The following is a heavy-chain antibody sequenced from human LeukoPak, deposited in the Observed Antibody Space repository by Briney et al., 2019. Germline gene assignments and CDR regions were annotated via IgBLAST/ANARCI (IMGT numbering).Heavy chain of an antibody. D-gene: IGHD6-19*01. V-gene: IGHV3-64*01. J-gene: IGHJ4*02. CDR3: ARALYSGGWYVDY. CDR1: GFTFSSYA. Sequence: GGSLRLSCAASGFTFSSYAMHWIRQAPGKGLEYVSAISSNGGSTYYANSVKGRFTISRDNSKNTLYLQMGSLRAEDMAVYYCARALYSGGWYVDYWGQGTLVTVSS. CDR2: ISSNGGST.